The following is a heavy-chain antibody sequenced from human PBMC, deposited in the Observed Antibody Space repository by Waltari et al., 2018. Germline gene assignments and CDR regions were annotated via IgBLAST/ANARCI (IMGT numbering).Heavy chain of an antibody. CDR1: GFTFSSYA. CDR3: AKPREQWLVNYFDY. D-gene: IGHD6-19*01. CDR2: IYSGGST. J-gene: IGHJ4*02. V-gene: IGHV3-23*03. Sequence: EVQLLESGGGLVQPGGSLRLSCAASGFTFSSYAMSWVRQAPGKGLEWVSVIYSGGSTYYADSVKGRFTISRDNSKNTLYLQMNSLRAEDTAVYYCAKPREQWLVNYFDYWGQGTLVTVSS.